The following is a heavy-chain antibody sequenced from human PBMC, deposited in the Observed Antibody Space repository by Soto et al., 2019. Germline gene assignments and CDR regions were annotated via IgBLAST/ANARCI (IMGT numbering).Heavy chain of an antibody. Sequence: EVQLVESGGDLVQPGGSLRLSCAASGFSFSTFWMHWFRQAPGKGLVWVSRINPEETTTTYADSVRGRFTISRDNAKNTLYLQMNSLRADDTAVYYCARGGLEPVDYWGQGTLVTVFS. D-gene: IGHD2-2*01. CDR1: GFSFSTFW. V-gene: IGHV3-74*01. J-gene: IGHJ4*02. CDR3: ARGGLEPVDY. CDR2: INPEETTT.